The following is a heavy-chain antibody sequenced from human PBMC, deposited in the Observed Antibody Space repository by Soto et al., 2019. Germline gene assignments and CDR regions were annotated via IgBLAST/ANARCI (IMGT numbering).Heavy chain of an antibody. CDR3: ATDYYDSSGYYRGYAFDI. V-gene: IGHV1-46*01. Sequence: ASVKVSCKASGYTFTSYYMHWVRQAPGQGLEWMGIINPSGGSTSYAQKFQGRATMTRDTSTSTVYMELSSLRSEDTAVYYCATDYYDSSGYYRGYAFDIWGQGTMVTVSS. J-gene: IGHJ3*02. CDR1: GYTFTSYY. D-gene: IGHD3-22*01. CDR2: INPSGGST.